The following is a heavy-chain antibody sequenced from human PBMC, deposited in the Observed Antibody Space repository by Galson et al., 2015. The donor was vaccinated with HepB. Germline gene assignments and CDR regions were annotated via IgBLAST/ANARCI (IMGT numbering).Heavy chain of an antibody. CDR3: ARVRGSSSWFYYYYYYGMDV. J-gene: IGHJ6*02. D-gene: IGHD6-13*01. CDR1: GFTFSSYA. CDR2: ISYDGSNK. V-gene: IGHV3-30-3*01. Sequence: SLRLSCAASGFTFSSYAMHWVRQAPGKGLEWVAVISYDGSNKYYADSVKGRFTISRDNSKNTLYLQMNSLRAEDTAVYYCARVRGSSSWFYYYYYYGMDVWGQGTTVTVSS.